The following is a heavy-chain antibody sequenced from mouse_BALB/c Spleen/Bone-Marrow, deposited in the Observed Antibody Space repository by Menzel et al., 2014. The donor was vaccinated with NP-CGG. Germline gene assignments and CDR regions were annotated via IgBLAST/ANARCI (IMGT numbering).Heavy chain of an antibody. CDR3: ARDRNYGSSWYFDV. D-gene: IGHD1-1*01. CDR2: IRNKANGYTT. Sequence: EVKLVESGGGLVQPGGSLRLSCVTSGFTFTDYYMSWVRQPPGKALEWSGFIRNKANGYTTEYSASVKGRFTISRDNSQSILYLQMNTLRAEDSATYYCARDRNYGSSWYFDVWGAGTTVTVSS. J-gene: IGHJ1*01. V-gene: IGHV7-3*02. CDR1: GFTFTDYY.